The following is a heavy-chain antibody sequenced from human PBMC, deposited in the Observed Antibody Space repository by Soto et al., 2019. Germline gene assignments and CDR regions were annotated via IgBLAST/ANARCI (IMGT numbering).Heavy chain of an antibody. D-gene: IGHD3-16*01. CDR1: GFTFSSYW. CDR3: ARGGYYYYGMDV. Sequence: GGSLRLSCAASGFTFSSYWMHWVRQAPGKGLVWVSRINSDGSSTSYADSVKGRFTISRDNAKNTLYLQMNSLRAEDTAVYYCARGGYYYYGMDVWGQGTTVTVSS. J-gene: IGHJ6*02. V-gene: IGHV3-74*01. CDR2: INSDGSST.